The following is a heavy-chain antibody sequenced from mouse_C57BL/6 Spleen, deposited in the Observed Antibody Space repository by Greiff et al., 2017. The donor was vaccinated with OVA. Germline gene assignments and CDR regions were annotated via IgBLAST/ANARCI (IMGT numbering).Heavy chain of an antibody. CDR3: ASGYYGPMDY. V-gene: IGHV1-76*01. CDR2: IYPGSGNT. D-gene: IGHD1-1*01. CDR1: GYTFTDYY. Sequence: VMLVESGAELVRPGASVKLSCKASGYTFTDYYINWVKQRPGQGLEWIARIYPGSGNTYYNEKFKGKATLTAEKSSSTAYMQLSSLTSEDSAVYFCASGYYGPMDYWGQGTSVTVSS. J-gene: IGHJ4*01.